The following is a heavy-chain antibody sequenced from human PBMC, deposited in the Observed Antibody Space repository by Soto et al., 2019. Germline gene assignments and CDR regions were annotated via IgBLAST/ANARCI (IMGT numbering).Heavy chain of an antibody. Sequence: GGSLRLSCAASGFTFSSYGMHWVRQAPGKGLEWVAFISYDERSKFYADSVKGRFTISRDTSKNTLYLQMNRLRVEDTAVYYCAKDIAVRGVMVPSDYWGQGTLVTVSS. D-gene: IGHD3-10*01. CDR3: AKDIAVRGVMVPSDY. CDR2: ISYDERSK. V-gene: IGHV3-30*18. CDR1: GFTFSSYG. J-gene: IGHJ4*02.